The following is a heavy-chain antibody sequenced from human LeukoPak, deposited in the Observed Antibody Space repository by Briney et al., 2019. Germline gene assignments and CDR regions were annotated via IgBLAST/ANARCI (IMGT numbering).Heavy chain of an antibody. D-gene: IGHD6-25*01. CDR1: GFTFSSFS. CDR3: AKGSVGNADFAS. CDR2: IIVSGAT. V-gene: IGHV3-23*01. J-gene: IGHJ4*02. Sequence: GGSLRLSCAASGFTFSSFSMTWVRQAPGKGLEWVSTIIVSGATYYADYVNDGFTISSDSFRGMLLLQMDSLRVEDTAIYFCAKGSVGNADFASWGQGALVTVSS.